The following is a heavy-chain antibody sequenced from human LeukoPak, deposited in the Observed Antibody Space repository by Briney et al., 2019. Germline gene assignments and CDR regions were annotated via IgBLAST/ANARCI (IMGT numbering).Heavy chain of an antibody. CDR2: IYYSGST. J-gene: IGHJ4*02. CDR1: GGSISSGGYS. D-gene: IGHD3-22*01. CDR3: ARGGDSSGYFQLFDY. Sequence: PSETLSLTCAVSGGSISSGGYSWSWIRQPPGNGLEWIGYIYYSGSTYYNPSLKSRVTISVDTSKNQFSLKLSSVTAADTAVYYCARGGDSSGYFQLFDYWGQGTLVTVSS. V-gene: IGHV4-30-4*07.